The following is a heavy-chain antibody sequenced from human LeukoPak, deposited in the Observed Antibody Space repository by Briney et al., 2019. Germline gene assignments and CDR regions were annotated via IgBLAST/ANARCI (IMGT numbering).Heavy chain of an antibody. CDR1: GFTFSSYA. V-gene: IGHV3-30-3*01. Sequence: GGSLRLSCAASGFTFSSYAMHWDRQAPCKGLEWVAVILYDGSNKYYTDSVKGRFTISRDNSKNTLYLQMNSLRAEDTAVYYCARDHRTSGSLGYWGQGTLVTVSS. J-gene: IGHJ4*02. D-gene: IGHD6-19*01. CDR3: ARDHRTSGSLGY. CDR2: ILYDGSNK.